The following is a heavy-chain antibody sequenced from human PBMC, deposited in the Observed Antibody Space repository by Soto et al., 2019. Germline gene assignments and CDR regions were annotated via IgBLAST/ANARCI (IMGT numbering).Heavy chain of an antibody. V-gene: IGHV4-59*08. CDR3: ARQDSIAVAGLYYFEY. CDR1: GGSISSYY. Sequence: PSETLSLTCTVSGGSISSYYWSWIRQPPGKGLEWIGYIYYSGSTNYNPSLKSRVTISVDTSKNQFSLKLSSVTAADTAVYYCARQDSIAVAGLYYFEYWGQGTLVTVSS. D-gene: IGHD6-19*01. J-gene: IGHJ4*02. CDR2: IYYSGST.